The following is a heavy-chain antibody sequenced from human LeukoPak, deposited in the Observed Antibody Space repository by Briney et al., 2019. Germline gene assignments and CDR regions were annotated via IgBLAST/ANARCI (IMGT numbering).Heavy chain of an antibody. CDR2: IYSGVSS. CDR1: GFNVSGNY. J-gene: IGHJ4*02. CDR3: AKVLYDSSLFGDDY. Sequence: GGSLRLSCAASGFNVSGNYMSWVRQAPGKGLEWVSVIYSGVSSYYADPVKGRFTISRDNSKNTLYLQMNSLRAEDTAVYYCAKVLYDSSLFGDDYWGQGTLVTVSS. D-gene: IGHD3-22*01. V-gene: IGHV3-66*01.